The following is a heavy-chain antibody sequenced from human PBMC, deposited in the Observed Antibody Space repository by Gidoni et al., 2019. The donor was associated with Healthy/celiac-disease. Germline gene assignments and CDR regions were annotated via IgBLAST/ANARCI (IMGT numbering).Heavy chain of an antibody. Sequence: QVQLQESGPGLVKPSQTLSLTCTVSGGSISSGGYYWSWIRQHPGKGLEWIGYIYYSGSTYYNPSLKSRVTISVDTSKNQFSLKLSSVTAADTAVYYCAANHPEGGTVEHWDYYGMDVWGQGTTVTVSS. CDR2: IYYSGST. J-gene: IGHJ6*02. V-gene: IGHV4-31*03. CDR3: AANHPEGGTVEHWDYYGMDV. D-gene: IGHD4-17*01. CDR1: GGSISSGGYY.